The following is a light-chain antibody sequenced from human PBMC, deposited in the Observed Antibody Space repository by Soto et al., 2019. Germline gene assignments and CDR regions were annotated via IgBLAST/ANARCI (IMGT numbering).Light chain of an antibody. J-gene: IGLJ2*01. CDR1: SSDVGTYNS. V-gene: IGLV2-11*01. CDR3: CAYAGSYTVL. CDR2: DVT. Sequence: QSALTQPRSVSGSPRQSVTISCTGTSSDVGTYNSVSWYQQYPGKGPKLVLYDVTKRPSGVPDRFSGSKSGNTASLTISDLQIEDEADYHCCAYAGSYTVLFGGGTQLTVL.